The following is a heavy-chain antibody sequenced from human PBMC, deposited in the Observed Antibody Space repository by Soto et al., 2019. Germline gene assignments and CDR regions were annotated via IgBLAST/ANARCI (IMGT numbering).Heavy chain of an antibody. CDR3: ASHSSGWYEADY. Sequence: GASVKFSCKASGYTFTSFEIKWVRQATGQGLEWMGWMNPNSGNTGYAQKFQGRVTMTRNTSISTAYMELSSLRYEDTAVYYCASHSSGWYEADYWGQGTLVTVSS. J-gene: IGHJ4*02. D-gene: IGHD6-19*01. CDR1: GYTFTSFE. V-gene: IGHV1-8*01. CDR2: MNPNSGNT.